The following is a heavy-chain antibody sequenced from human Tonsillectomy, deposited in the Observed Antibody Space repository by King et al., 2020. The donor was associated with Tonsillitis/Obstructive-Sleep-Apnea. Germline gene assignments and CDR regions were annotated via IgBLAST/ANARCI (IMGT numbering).Heavy chain of an antibody. J-gene: IGHJ6*02. Sequence: VQLQESGPGLVKPSQTLSLTCTVSGGSISSGGYYWSWIRQHPGKGLEWIGYIYYSGSTYYNPSLKSRVTISVDTSKNQFSLKLSSVTAAVTAVYYCARDGEQKGDVDYYGMDVWGQGTTVTVSS. CDR2: IYYSGST. CDR1: GGSISSGGYY. V-gene: IGHV4-31*03. CDR3: ARDGEQKGDVDYYGMDV. D-gene: IGHD3-10*01.